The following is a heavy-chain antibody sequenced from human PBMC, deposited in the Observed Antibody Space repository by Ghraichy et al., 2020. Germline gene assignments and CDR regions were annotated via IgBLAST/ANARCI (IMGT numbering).Heavy chain of an antibody. J-gene: IGHJ6*02. V-gene: IGHV4-34*01. Sequence: SETLPLTCAVYGGSFSGYYWSWIRQPPGKGLEWIGEINHSGSTNYNPSLKSRVTISVDTSKNQFSLKLSSVTAADTAVYYCARWGNAGKYYYYGMDVWGQGTTVTVSS. CDR1: GGSFSGYY. CDR3: ARWGNAGKYYYYGMDV. CDR2: INHSGST. D-gene: IGHD3-16*01.